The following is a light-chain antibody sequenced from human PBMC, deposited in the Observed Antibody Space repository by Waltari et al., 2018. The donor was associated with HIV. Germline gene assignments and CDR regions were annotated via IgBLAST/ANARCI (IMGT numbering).Light chain of an antibody. Sequence: EVVMTQSPATLSVSPGERATLSCRASQSVSSNLAWYQQKPGQAPRLLIYGASTRANGIPARFSGSGSGTDFTLTISSLQSEDFAVYYCQQYDNWPPWTFGQGTKVEI. V-gene: IGKV3D-15*01. CDR1: QSVSSN. CDR2: GAS. CDR3: QQYDNWPPWT. J-gene: IGKJ1*01.